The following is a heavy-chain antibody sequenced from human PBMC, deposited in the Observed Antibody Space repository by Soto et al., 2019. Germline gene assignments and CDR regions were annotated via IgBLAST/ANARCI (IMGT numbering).Heavy chain of an antibody. V-gene: IGHV1-69*01. CDR2: IIPMFGTP. D-gene: IGHD2-2*02. CDR3: ARDRYSNACYTPFDL. CDR1: GGILSSYA. J-gene: IGHJ5*02. Sequence: QVLLVQSGAEVEKPGSSVKLSCKASGGILSSYAINWVRQASGQGLEWMGGIIPMFGTPNYAQKFQGRVTITADASTSTAFMELRGLRSEDTAVYYCARDRYSNACYTPFDLWGQGTLVNVSS.